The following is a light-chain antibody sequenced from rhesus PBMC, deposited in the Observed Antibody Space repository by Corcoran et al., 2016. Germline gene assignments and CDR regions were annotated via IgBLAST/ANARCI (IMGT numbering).Light chain of an antibody. J-gene: IGKJ1*01. CDR1: QSLVHSSGNTY. V-gene: IGKV2-65*01. CDR3: GQGTNVPRT. CDR2: QVS. Sequence: DVVMTQSPLSLPITPGQPASISCRSSQSLVHSSGNTYLSWYQQKPGQPPRRRIYQVSNRDSGVPDRFSGRGAGTDFTLKISRVEAEDVVVYYCGQGTNVPRTFGQGTKVEIK.